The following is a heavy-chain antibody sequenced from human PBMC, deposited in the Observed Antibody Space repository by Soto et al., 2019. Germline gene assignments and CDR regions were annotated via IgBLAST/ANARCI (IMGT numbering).Heavy chain of an antibody. Sequence: QVQLMQSGAEVKKPGASVKVSCKASGDTFTDYYIHWVRQAPGQGLEWMGTVNPSGGHTTYAQHFLGRVTMTRDTSTSTLYVELTSLTSADTAVYYCARGGHVVVVTAALDSWGQGTLVTVSS. CDR1: GDTFTDYY. CDR2: VNPSGGHT. V-gene: IGHV1-46*01. D-gene: IGHD2-21*02. CDR3: ARGGHVVVVTAALDS. J-gene: IGHJ4*02.